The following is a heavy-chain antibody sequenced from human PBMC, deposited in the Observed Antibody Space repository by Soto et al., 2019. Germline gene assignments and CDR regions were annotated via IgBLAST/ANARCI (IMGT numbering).Heavy chain of an antibody. D-gene: IGHD2-2*01. CDR2: KKYREQT. CDR3: ARGGEYCSSDSCQNLYDF. J-gene: IGHJ4*02. V-gene: IGHV4-34*01. Sequence: SETLSLTCAVDGGSFRGSYWTWIRQAPGKGLEWIGQKKYREQTKYNPSLQSRVTISVDMSKNQFSLQLSSVTAADTSVYYCARGGEYCSSDSCQNLYDFWGQGTLVTVSS. CDR1: GGSFRGSY.